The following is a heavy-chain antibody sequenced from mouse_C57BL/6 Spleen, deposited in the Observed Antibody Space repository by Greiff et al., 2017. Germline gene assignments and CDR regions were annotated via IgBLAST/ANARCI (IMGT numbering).Heavy chain of an antibody. J-gene: IGHJ1*03. CDR1: GYNINDYY. Sequence: EVQLQQPGAELVKPGASVKLSCTASGYNINDYYMHWVKQRPEQGLEWIGRIDPAAGDTKYAPKFQGKAPITVDTSSNTAYLQLSSLTSEDAAVYYCAGTRVLLQSYWYFDVWGTGTTVTVSS. V-gene: IGHV14-2*01. CDR3: AGTRVLLQSYWYFDV. CDR2: IDPAAGDT. D-gene: IGHD2-12*01.